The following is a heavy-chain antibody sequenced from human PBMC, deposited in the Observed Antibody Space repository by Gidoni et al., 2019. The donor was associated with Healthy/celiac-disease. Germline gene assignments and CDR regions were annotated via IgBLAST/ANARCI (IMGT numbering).Heavy chain of an antibody. CDR3: SSSSSWSTPEDY. CDR1: GSTFTGYY. Sequence: VQLVQSGAEVKNPGASVTVSCKASGSTFTGYYMHWVRQAPGQGLEWMGRINPNSGGTNYAQKFQGRVTMTRDTSISTAYMELSRLRSDDTAVYYCSSSSSWSTPEDYWGQGTLVTVSS. V-gene: IGHV1-2*06. J-gene: IGHJ4*02. D-gene: IGHD6-13*01. CDR2: INPNSGGT.